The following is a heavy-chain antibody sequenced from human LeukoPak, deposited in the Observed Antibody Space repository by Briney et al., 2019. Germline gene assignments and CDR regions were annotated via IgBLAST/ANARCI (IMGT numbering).Heavy chain of an antibody. CDR3: AKDLNYATAIVPGARLSYYGMDV. D-gene: IGHD2-2*01. CDR2: LSGSGDNT. Sequence: GGSLRLSCAASGFTFTNHAMSWVRQAPGKGLEWVSVLSGSGDNTYYADSVKGRFTISRDNSKNTLYLQMNSLRAEDTAVYYCAKDLNYATAIVPGARLSYYGMDVWGQGTTVTVSS. CDR1: GFTFTNHA. J-gene: IGHJ6*01. V-gene: IGHV3-23*01.